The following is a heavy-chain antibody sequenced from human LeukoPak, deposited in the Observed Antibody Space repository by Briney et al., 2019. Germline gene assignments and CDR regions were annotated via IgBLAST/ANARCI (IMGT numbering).Heavy chain of an antibody. D-gene: IGHD1-26*01. CDR1: GFTFSSYW. J-gene: IGHJ4*02. V-gene: IGHV3-66*01. Sequence: PGGSLRLSCAASGFTFSSYWMTWVRQAPGKGLEWVSIIYSGGHTDYADSVKGRFTISRDNSKNTLYLQMNSLRAEDTAVYYCARRLEYSGSKGVFDYWGQGTLVTVSS. CDR3: ARRLEYSGSKGVFDY. CDR2: IYSGGHT.